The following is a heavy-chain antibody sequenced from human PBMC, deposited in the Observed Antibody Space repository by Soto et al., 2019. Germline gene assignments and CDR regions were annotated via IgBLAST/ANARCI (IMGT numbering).Heavy chain of an antibody. CDR3: AKRALGYSGSYFIN. V-gene: IGHV3-23*01. CDR1: GFTFSSYA. J-gene: IGHJ4*02. D-gene: IGHD1-26*01. Sequence: VRSLRLSCAASGFTFSSYAMSWVRQAPGKGLEWVSAISGSGGSTYYADSVKGRFTISRDNSKNTLYLQMNSLRAEDTAVYYCAKRALGYSGSYFINWGKGTLVTVSS. CDR2: ISGSGGST.